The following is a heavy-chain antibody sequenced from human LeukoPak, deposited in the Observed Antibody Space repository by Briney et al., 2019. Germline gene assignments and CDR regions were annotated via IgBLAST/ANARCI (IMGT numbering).Heavy chain of an antibody. CDR2: IYPGDSDT. V-gene: IGHV5-51*01. CDR1: GYSFANYW. D-gene: IGHD5-12*01. CDR3: ARRYSGYDYYFDY. Sequence: GESLKISCKGSGYSFANYWIAWVRQLPGKGPECMGIIYPGDSDTRYSPSFQGQVTISADMSISTAYLQWSSLKASDTAMYYCARRYSGYDYYFDYWGQGTLVTVYS. J-gene: IGHJ4*02.